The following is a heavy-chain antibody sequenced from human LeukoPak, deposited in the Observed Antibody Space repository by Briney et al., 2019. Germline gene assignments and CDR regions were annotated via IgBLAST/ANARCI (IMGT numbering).Heavy chain of an antibody. CDR3: ARSGYYDFWSGNYFDY. CDR2: MNPNSGNT. J-gene: IGHJ4*02. CDR1: GYTFTSYD. V-gene: IGHV1-8*01. Sequence: ASVKVSCKASGYTFTSYDINWVRQATGQALEWMGWMNPNSGNTGYAQKFQGRVTMTRNTDISTAYMELRSLRSDDTAVYYCARSGYYDFWSGNYFDYWGQGTLVTVSS. D-gene: IGHD3-3*01.